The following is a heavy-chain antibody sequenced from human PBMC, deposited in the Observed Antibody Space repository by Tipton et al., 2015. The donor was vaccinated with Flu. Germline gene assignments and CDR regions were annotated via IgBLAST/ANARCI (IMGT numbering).Heavy chain of an antibody. CDR3: AREKRITMIVGWFDP. Sequence: LRLSCAVSGYSISSGYYWGWIRQPPGKGLEWIGSIYHSGSTYYNPSLKSRVTISVDTSKNQFSLKLSSVTAADTAVYYCAREKRITMIVGWFDPWGQGTLVTVSS. CDR2: IYHSGST. CDR1: GYSISSGYY. J-gene: IGHJ5*02. D-gene: IGHD3-22*01. V-gene: IGHV4-38-2*02.